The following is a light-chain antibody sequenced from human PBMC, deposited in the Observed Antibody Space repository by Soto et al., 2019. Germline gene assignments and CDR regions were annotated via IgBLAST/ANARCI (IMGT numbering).Light chain of an antibody. CDR2: DAS. J-gene: IGKJ4*01. CDR1: QGISNY. CDR3: QQYESSLLT. V-gene: IGKV1-16*01. Sequence: IRSTPSPNYLSASLPYRATISCRASQGISNYLAWYQQKPGKAPKLLIYDASSLESGVPSRFSGSGSGTEFTLTIASLQPDDFATYYCQQYESSLLTFGGGTKVDI.